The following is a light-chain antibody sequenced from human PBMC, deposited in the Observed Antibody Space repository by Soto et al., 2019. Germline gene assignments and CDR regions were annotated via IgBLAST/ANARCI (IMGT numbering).Light chain of an antibody. V-gene: IGKV3D-15*01. CDR2: GAS. J-gene: IGKJ4*01. CDR1: QTVSSN. CDR3: QQYHKWPLT. Sequence: EIVMTQSPATLSVSPGERATLSCRASQTVSSNLAWYQQKPGQAPRLLIYGASTRATGIPARFSGSGSGTEFTLTIGSLQSEDFAIYYCQQYHKWPLTFGGGTKVETK.